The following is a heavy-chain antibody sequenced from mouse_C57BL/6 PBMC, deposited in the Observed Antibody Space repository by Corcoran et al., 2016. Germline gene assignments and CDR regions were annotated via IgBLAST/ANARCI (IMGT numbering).Heavy chain of an antibody. V-gene: IGHV1-18*01. CDR2: INPNNGGT. Sequence: EVQLQQSGPELVKPGASVKIPCKASGYTFTDYNMDWVKQSHGKSIEWIGDINPNNGGTIYNQKFKGKATLTVDKYSSTAYMELRSLTSEDTAVYYCARGPFYYGSSYRYFDVWGTGTTVTVSS. CDR3: ARGPFYYGSSYRYFDV. CDR1: GYTFTDYN. D-gene: IGHD1-1*01. J-gene: IGHJ1*03.